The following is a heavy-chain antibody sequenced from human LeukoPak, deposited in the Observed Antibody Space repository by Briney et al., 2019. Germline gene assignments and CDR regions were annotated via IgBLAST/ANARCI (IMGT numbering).Heavy chain of an antibody. V-gene: IGHV1-18*01. J-gene: IGHJ4*02. CDR3: ARHYYGSGTYYHFDS. CDR1: GYTFASYG. Sequence: ASVKVSCKTSGYTFASYGVSWVRQAPGQGLEWMAWISPYNGNTNYAQKLQGRVTLTTDTSTSTAYIELRSLRSDDTAVYYCARHYYGSGTYYHFDSWGQGTLVTVSS. CDR2: ISPYNGNT. D-gene: IGHD3-10*01.